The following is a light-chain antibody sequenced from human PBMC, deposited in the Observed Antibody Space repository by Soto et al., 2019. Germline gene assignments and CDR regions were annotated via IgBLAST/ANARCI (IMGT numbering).Light chain of an antibody. CDR2: GAS. CDR3: HEDDFLPLT. V-gene: IGKV3-20*01. J-gene: IGKJ4*01. Sequence: EVVLTQSPGTLSLSPGDRATLSCRASQSVSRNYLAWYQQKPGQTPRLPIFGASNRSADITARFSASGSGTDFTLTIGGLEPDDFAVYYGHEDDFLPLTFCGGT. CDR1: QSVSRNY.